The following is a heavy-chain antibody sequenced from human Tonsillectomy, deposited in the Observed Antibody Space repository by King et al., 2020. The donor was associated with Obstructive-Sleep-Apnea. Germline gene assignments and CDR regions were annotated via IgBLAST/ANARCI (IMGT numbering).Heavy chain of an antibody. CDR1: GFTFSSYA. CDR2: ISYDGSNK. J-gene: IGHJ4*02. V-gene: IGHV3-30-3*01. Sequence: VQLVESGGGVVQPGRSLRLSCAASGFTFSSYAMHWVRQAPGKGLEWVAVISYDGSNKYYADSVKGRFTISRDNSKNTLYLQMNSLRAEDTAVYYCARDQGGEGYFDYWGQGTLVTVSS. CDR3: ARDQGGEGYFDY. D-gene: IGHD1-26*01.